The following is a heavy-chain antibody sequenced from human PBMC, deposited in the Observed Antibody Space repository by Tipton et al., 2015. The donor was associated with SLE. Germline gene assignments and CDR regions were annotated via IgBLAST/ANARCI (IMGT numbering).Heavy chain of an antibody. CDR1: GGSMRGHY. Sequence: GLVKPSETLSLTCTVSGGSMRGHYWGWIRQFPGKGLEWIGYTGSAVYNPSLKSRVTISVDTSQNQFSLKLRSVTAADTAVYYCARGERYSRDWSDGQSYYCDFWGQGTQVTVSS. J-gene: IGHJ4*02. CDR2: YTGSA. CDR3: ARGERYSRDWSDGQSYYCDF. V-gene: IGHV4-59*11. D-gene: IGHD6-19*01.